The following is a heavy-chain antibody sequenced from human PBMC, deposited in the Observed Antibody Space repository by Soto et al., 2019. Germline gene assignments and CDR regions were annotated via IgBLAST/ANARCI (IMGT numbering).Heavy chain of an antibody. Sequence: GCLSLSWAPAGFSFTIDAVGCVRQPLGGVLEWVGAMSGRGSATYFADSVKGRFTISRDNSNNTLYLQMNSLRAEDTAVYYCAKDYYFDSWGQGT. V-gene: IGHV3-23*01. J-gene: IGHJ4*02. CDR3: AKDYYFDS. CDR2: MSGRGSAT. CDR1: GFSFTIDA.